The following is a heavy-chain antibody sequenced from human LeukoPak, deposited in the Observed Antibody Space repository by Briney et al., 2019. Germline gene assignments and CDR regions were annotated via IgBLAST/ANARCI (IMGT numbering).Heavy chain of an antibody. D-gene: IGHD5-18*01. CDR2: FTGRGGST. CDR3: ARGGSSYGGIDY. Sequence: PGGSLRLSCAASGFTFNNYAMTWVRQAPGKGLEWVSTFTGRGGSTYYADSVKGRFTISRDNSKNTLYFQMNSLRAEDTAVYYCARGGSSYGGIDYWGQGTLVTVSS. CDR1: GFTFNNYA. J-gene: IGHJ4*02. V-gene: IGHV3-23*01.